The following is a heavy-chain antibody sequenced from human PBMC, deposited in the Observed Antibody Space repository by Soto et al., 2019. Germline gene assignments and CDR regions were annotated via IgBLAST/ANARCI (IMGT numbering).Heavy chain of an antibody. Sequence: GGSLRLSCAASGFTFSSYAMSWVRQAPGKGLEWVSAISGSGGSTYYADSVKGRFTISRDNSKNTLYLQMNSLRAEDTAVYYCTKPIRGMTTADDWCQGTLVTVSS. V-gene: IGHV3-23*01. CDR2: ISGSGGST. J-gene: IGHJ4*02. D-gene: IGHD4-17*01. CDR3: TKPIRGMTTADD. CDR1: GFTFSSYA.